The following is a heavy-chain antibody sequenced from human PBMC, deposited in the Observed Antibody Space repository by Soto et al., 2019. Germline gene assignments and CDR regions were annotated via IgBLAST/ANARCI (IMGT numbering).Heavy chain of an antibody. CDR2: ISGSGGST. D-gene: IGHD6-19*01. V-gene: IGHV3-23*01. CDR3: AKDPQYSSGWYAYFDY. J-gene: IGHJ4*02. Sequence: GGSLRLSCAASGVTFSSYAMSWVRQAPGKGLEWVSAISGSGGSTYYADSVKGRFTISRDNSKNTLYLQMNSLRAEDTAVYYCAKDPQYSSGWYAYFDYWGQGTLVTVSS. CDR1: GVTFSSYA.